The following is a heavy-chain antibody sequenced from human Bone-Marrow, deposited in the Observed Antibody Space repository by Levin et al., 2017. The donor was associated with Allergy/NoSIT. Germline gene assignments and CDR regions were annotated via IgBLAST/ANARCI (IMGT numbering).Heavy chain of an antibody. Sequence: SETLSLTCTVSGGSVSSGSYYWSWIRQPPGKGLEWIGYIYYSGSTNYNPSLKSRVTISVDTSKNQFSLKLSSVTAADTAVYYCARSRRVVGSRGAGYYFDYWGQGTLVTVSS. CDR3: ARSRRVVGSRGAGYYFDY. J-gene: IGHJ4*02. CDR1: GGSVSSGSYY. CDR2: IYYSGST. D-gene: IGHD2-15*01. V-gene: IGHV4-61*01.